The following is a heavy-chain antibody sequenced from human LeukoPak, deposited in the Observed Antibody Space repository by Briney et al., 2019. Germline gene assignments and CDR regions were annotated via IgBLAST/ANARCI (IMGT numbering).Heavy chain of an antibody. CDR3: ARDQEGFDY. CDR2: IYPRNGST. J-gene: IGHJ4*02. Sequence: ASVKVSCKASGYTFTSNYIHWVRQAPGQGLEWMGMIYPRNGSTSYARKFQGRVTVTRDTSTSTVHMELSGLRSEDTAVYYCARDQEGFDYWGQGTLVTVSS. V-gene: IGHV1-46*01. CDR1: GYTFTSNY.